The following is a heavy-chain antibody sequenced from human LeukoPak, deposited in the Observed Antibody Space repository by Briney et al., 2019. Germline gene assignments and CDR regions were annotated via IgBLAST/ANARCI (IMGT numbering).Heavy chain of an antibody. CDR2: INHSGST. V-gene: IGHV4-34*01. J-gene: IGHJ4*02. CDR3: ARVYRAAAGMR. CDR1: GGSFSGYY. D-gene: IGHD6-13*01. Sequence: SETLSLTCAVYGGSFSGYYWSWIRQPPGKGLEWIGEINHSGSTNYNPSLKSRVTISVDTSKNQFSLKLSSVTAADTAVYYCARVYRAAAGMRWGQETLVTVSS.